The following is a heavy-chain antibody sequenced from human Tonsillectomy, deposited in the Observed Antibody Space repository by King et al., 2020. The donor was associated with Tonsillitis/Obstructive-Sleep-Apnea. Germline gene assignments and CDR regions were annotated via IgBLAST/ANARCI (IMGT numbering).Heavy chain of an antibody. D-gene: IGHD3-22*01. CDR2: ISSSGSTI. J-gene: IGHJ4*02. V-gene: IGHV3-48*03. CDR3: AGGRYYYDSSVVYQGDAY. Sequence: QLVQSGGGLVQPGGSLRLSCAASGFTFSSYEMNWVRQAPGKGLEWVSYISSSGSTIYYADSVKGRFTISRDNAENSLYLQMNSLRAEDTAVYYCAGGRYYYDSSVVYQGDAYGGQGTLATVPS. CDR1: GFTFSSYE.